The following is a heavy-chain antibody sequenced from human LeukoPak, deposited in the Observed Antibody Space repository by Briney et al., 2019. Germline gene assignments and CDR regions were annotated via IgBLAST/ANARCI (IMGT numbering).Heavy chain of an antibody. V-gene: IGHV3-30*18. D-gene: IGHD6-13*01. CDR3: AKGPDAVIAAVLYY. J-gene: IGHJ4*02. CDR1: GFTFSSYG. Sequence: SGGSLRLSCAVSGFTFSSYGMHWVRQAPGKGLEWVAVISYDGSNKYYADSVKGRFTISRDNSKNTLYLQMNSLRAEDTAVYYCAKGPDAVIAAVLYYWGQGTLVTVSS. CDR2: ISYDGSNK.